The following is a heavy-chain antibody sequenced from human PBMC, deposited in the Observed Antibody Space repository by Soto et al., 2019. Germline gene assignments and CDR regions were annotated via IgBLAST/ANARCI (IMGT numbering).Heavy chain of an antibody. Sequence: PSETLSLTCTVSGDSISSYYWSWIRQPPGKGLEWIGYIYSSGSTYSDPSLRSRVTISADTSKNQFSLKLTSVTAADTAVYYCARGGGYDYWGQGALVTVSS. J-gene: IGHJ4*02. V-gene: IGHV4-4*09. CDR2: IYSSGST. CDR3: ARGGGYDY. CDR1: GDSISSYY. D-gene: IGHD2-15*01.